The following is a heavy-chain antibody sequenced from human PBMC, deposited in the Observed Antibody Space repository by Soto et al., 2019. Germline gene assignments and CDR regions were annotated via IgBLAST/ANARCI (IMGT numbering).Heavy chain of an antibody. D-gene: IGHD1-1*01. CDR1: GFSLSDSRMG. V-gene: IGHV2-26*01. CDR2: IFSSDAE. Sequence: QVTLKESGPVLVKPTETLTLTCTVSGFSLSDSRMGVSWIRQPPGKALEWLAHIFSSDAESYSTSLRTRLTISKDTSKGQVLLTVTNMDPVDTATYYCARIVNPTETTWFDSWGQGTLVTVSS. CDR3: ARIVNPTETTWFDS. J-gene: IGHJ5*01.